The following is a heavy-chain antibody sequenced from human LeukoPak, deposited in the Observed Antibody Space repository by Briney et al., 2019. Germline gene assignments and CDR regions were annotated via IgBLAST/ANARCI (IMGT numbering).Heavy chain of an antibody. CDR3: AREHR. J-gene: IGHJ4*02. Sequence: GGSLRLSCAASGFTFSSYGMNWVRQAPGKGLEWVAKIKPDGNEKYYVDSVKGRFTISRDNSKNSLHLQMNNLRVEDTAVYYCAREHRWGQGTLVTVSS. CDR1: GFTFSSYG. V-gene: IGHV3-7*01. CDR2: IKPDGNEK.